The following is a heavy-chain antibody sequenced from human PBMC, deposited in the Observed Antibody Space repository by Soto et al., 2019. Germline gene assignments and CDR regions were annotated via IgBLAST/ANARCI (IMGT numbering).Heavy chain of an antibody. J-gene: IGHJ3*02. CDR2: IYYSGST. D-gene: IGHD3-22*01. CDR1: GGSISSSY. Sequence: QAQLQESGPGLVKPSETLSLTCTVSGGSISSSYWSWIRQPPGKGLEWIGYIYYSGSTNYNPSLKSRVTISVDTSNNQFSLKLSPVTAADTAVYYCARLTPGVVTQTVTFDIWGQGTMVTVSS. V-gene: IGHV4-59*08. CDR3: ARLTPGVVTQTVTFDI.